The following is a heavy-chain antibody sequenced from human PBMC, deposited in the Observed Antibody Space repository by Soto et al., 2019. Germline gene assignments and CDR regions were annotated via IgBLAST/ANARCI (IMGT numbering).Heavy chain of an antibody. D-gene: IGHD3-3*01. J-gene: IGHJ3*02. CDR2: IYYSGST. V-gene: IGHV4-30-4*01. CDR3: ARGRFVEWLPRDAFDI. Sequence: PSETMSLTCTVSGGSISSGDYYWSWIRQPPGKGLEWIGYIYYSGSTYYNPSLKSRVTISVDTSKNQFSLKLSSVTAADTAVYYCARGRFVEWLPRDAFDIWGQGTMVTVSS. CDR1: GGSISSGDYY.